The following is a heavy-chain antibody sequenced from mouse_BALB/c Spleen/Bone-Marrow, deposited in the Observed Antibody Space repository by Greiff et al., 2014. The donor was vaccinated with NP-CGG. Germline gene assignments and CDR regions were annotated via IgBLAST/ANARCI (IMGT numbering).Heavy chain of an antibody. V-gene: IGHV3-2*02. CDR2: IGYSGST. J-gene: IGHJ2*01. CDR1: GYSITSDYA. CDR3: ARDDYYGGSYFDY. Sequence: VQLQQSGPGLVKPSQSLSLTCTVTGYSITSDYAWNWIRQFPGKKLEWMGFIGYSGSTSYSPSLSSRISVTRDTSKNQFFLHLNSVTTEDTATYYCARDDYYGGSYFDYWGQGTTLTVSS. D-gene: IGHD1-1*01.